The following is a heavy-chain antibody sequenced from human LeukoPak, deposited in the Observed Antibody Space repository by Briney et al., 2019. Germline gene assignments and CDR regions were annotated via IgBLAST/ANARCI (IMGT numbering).Heavy chain of an antibody. CDR1: GFTFSRYS. D-gene: IGHD5-12*01. Sequence: PGGSLRLSCLASGFTFSRYSMKWVRQPPGKGLEWVSSISGSSNDKHYIDSVKGRFTISRDNAKNSLFLQMNSLRAEDTAVYYCVRAEGSSGSSEYFQHWGQGTLVTVSS. V-gene: IGHV3-21*01. J-gene: IGHJ1*01. CDR3: VRAEGSSGSSEYFQH. CDR2: ISGSSNDK.